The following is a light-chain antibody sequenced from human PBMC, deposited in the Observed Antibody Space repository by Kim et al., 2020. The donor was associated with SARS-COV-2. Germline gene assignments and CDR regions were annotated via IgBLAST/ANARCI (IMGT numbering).Light chain of an antibody. Sequence: DIQMTQSPSSLSASVGDRVTITCRASQDIANSLAWYQQKPGKVPQVLIYAASTLQSGVPSRFSGSGSGTEFTLTIGSLQTEDVATYYFHKYNSAPWTFGPGTKVDIK. V-gene: IGKV1-27*01. CDR1: QDIANS. CDR3: HKYNSAPWT. CDR2: AAS. J-gene: IGKJ1*01.